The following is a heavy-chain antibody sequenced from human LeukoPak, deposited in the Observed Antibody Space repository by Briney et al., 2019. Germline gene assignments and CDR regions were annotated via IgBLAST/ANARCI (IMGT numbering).Heavy chain of an antibody. D-gene: IGHD1-26*01. J-gene: IGHJ4*02. Sequence: SETLSLTCAVYGGSFSGYYWSWIRQPPGKGLEWIGEINHSGSTNYNPSLRSRVTISVDTSKNQFSLKLSSVTAADTTVYYCASAASYRGIFDYWGQGTLVTVSS. CDR3: ASAASYRGIFDY. V-gene: IGHV4-34*01. CDR1: GGSFSGYY. CDR2: INHSGST.